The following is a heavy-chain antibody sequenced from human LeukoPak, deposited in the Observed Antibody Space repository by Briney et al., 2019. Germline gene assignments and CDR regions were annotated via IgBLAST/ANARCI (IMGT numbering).Heavy chain of an antibody. D-gene: IGHD1-14*01. CDR1: GGTFSSYA. CDR2: IIPIFGTA. CDR3: ARDKITAWDLKYYFDY. J-gene: IGHJ4*01. Sequence: GASVKVSCKASGGTFSSYAISWVRQAPGQGLEWMGGIIPIFGTANYAQKFQGRVTITRDTSASTAYMELSSLRSEDTAVYYCARDKITAWDLKYYFDYWGXXXLXTVSS. V-gene: IGHV1-69*05.